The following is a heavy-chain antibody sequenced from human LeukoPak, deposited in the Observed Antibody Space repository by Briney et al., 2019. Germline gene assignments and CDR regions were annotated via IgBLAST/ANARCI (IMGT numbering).Heavy chain of an antibody. CDR3: ARGLNMVRGVIVPRPFDP. J-gene: IGHJ5*02. CDR2: MNPNSGNT. D-gene: IGHD3-10*01. V-gene: IGHV1-8*03. CDR1: GYTFTSYD. Sequence: ASVKVSCKASGYTFTSYDINWVRQATGQGLGWMGWMNPNSGNTGYAQKFQGRVTITRNTSISTAYMELSSLRSEDTAVYYCARGLNMVRGVIVPRPFDPWGQGTLVTVSS.